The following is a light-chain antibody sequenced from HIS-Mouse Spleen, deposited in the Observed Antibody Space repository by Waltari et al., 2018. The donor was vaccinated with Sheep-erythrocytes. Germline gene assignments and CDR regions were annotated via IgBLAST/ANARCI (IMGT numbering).Light chain of an antibody. J-gene: IGKJ4*01. CDR3: QQYYSTPLT. Sequence: DIVMTQSPDSLAVSLGERATINCKSSQSVLYSSKNKNYLAWYQQKQGQPPKLLIYWASTRESGVPDRFSGSGSGTVFTLTISSLQAEDVAVYYCQQYYSTPLTFGGGTKVEIK. CDR2: WAS. CDR1: QSVLYSSKNKNY. V-gene: IGKV4-1*01.